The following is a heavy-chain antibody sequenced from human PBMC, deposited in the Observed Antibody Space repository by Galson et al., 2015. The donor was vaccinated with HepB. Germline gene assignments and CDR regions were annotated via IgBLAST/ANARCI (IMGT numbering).Heavy chain of an antibody. D-gene: IGHD2-2*01. CDR3: ARDRSSTSWGYYYYYGMDV. CDR2: IKQDGSEK. CDR1: GFTFSSYW. V-gene: IGHV3-7*01. J-gene: IGHJ6*02. Sequence: SLRLSCAAAGFTFSSYWMSWVRQAPGKGLEWVANIKQDGSEKYYVDSVKGRFTISRDNAKNSLYLQMNSLRAEDTAVYYCARDRSSTSWGYYYYYGMDVWGQGTTVTVSS.